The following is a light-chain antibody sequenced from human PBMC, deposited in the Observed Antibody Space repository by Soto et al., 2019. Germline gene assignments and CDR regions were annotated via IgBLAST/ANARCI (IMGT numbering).Light chain of an antibody. CDR2: GAS. J-gene: IGKJ2*01. CDR3: QHYINWPPYT. Sequence: EIVMTQSPATLSVSPGERATLSCRASQSVNSNLAWYQQKPGQAPRLLIYGASTRATGIPAMFSGSGSGTEFTLTVSSLQSEDFSVYYWQHYINWPPYTFGQVTKLEIK. CDR1: QSVNSN. V-gene: IGKV3-15*01.